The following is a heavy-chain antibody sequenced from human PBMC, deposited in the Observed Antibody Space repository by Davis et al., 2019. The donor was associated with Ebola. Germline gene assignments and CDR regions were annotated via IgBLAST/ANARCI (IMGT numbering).Heavy chain of an antibody. J-gene: IGHJ6*02. D-gene: IGHD3-3*01. V-gene: IGHV3-7*03. CDR3: AKVGSLYYDFWSGLFGMDV. CDR2: IKQDGSEK. Sequence: GESLKISCAASGFTFSSYWMSWVRQAPGKGLEWVANIKQDGSEKYYVDSVKGRFTISRDNSKNTLYLQMNSLRAEDTAVYYCAKVGSLYYDFWSGLFGMDVWGQGTTVTVSS. CDR1: GFTFSSYW.